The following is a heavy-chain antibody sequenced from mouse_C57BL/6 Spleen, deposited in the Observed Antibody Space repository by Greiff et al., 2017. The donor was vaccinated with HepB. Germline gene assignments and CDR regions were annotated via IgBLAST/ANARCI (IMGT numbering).Heavy chain of an antibody. J-gene: IGHJ1*03. D-gene: IGHD2-5*01. V-gene: IGHV2-2*01. CDR3: ARNEIVTTPFDV. CDR2: IWSGGST. Sequence: VKLMESGPGLVQPSQSLSITCTVSGFSLTSYGVHWVRQSPGKGLEWLGVIWSGGSTDYNAAFISRLSISKDNSKSQVFFKMNSLQADDTAIYYCARNEIVTTPFDVWGTGTTVTVSS. CDR1: GFSLTSYG.